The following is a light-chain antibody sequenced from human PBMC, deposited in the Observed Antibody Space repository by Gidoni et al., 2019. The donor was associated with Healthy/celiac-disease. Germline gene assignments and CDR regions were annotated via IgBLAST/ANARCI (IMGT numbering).Light chain of an antibody. V-gene: IGLV2-14*01. CDR1: SSDVGGYNY. Sequence: QSALPPPASVSGSPGQSITISCTGTSSDVGGYNYVSWYQQHPGKAPKLMIYEVSNRPSGVSNRFSGSKSGNTASLTISGLQAEDEADYYCSSYTSSSTPNWVFGGGTKLTVL. CDR2: EVS. CDR3: SSYTSSSTPNWV. J-gene: IGLJ3*02.